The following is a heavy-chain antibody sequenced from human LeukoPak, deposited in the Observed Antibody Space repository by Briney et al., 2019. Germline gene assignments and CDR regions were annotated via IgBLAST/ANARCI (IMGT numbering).Heavy chain of an antibody. CDR3: ASRSMVRGVMGDY. D-gene: IGHD3-10*01. V-gene: IGHV3-30*04. CDR1: GFTFSSYA. J-gene: IGHJ4*02. CDR2: ISYDGSNK. Sequence: PGGSLRLSCAASGFTFSSYAMHWVRQAPGKGLEWVAVISYDGSNKYYADSVKGRFTISRDNSKNTLYLQMNSLRAEDTAVYYCASRSMVRGVMGDYWGQGTLATVSS.